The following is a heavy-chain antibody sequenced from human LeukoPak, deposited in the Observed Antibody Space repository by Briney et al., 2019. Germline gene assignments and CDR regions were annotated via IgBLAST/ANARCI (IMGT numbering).Heavy chain of an antibody. D-gene: IGHD2-15*01. CDR2: MYYNRST. V-gene: IGHV4-59*08. CDR1: GGSISSYY. CDR3: ARNSCSGGSCYENRGYFDY. Sequence: SETLSLTCTVSGGSISSYYWSWIRQPPGKGLEWIGYMYYNRSTNYNPSLKSRVTISVDTSKNQFSLKLSSVTAADTAVYYCARNSCSGGSCYENRGYFDYWGQGTLVTVSS. J-gene: IGHJ4*02.